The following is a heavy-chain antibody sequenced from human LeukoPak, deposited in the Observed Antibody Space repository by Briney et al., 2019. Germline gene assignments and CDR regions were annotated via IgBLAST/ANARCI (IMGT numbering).Heavy chain of an antibody. D-gene: IGHD6-19*01. J-gene: IGHJ4*02. CDR1: GYTFTSYG. CDR3: ARAGYSSGWYLEYYFDY. V-gene: IGHV1-18*04. CDR2: ISAYSGNT. Sequence: GASVKVSCKASGYTFTSYGISWVRQAPGQGLEWVGWISAYSGNTNYAQKLQGRVTMTTDTSTSTAYMELRSLRSDDTAVYYCARAGYSSGWYLEYYFDYWGQGTLVTVSS.